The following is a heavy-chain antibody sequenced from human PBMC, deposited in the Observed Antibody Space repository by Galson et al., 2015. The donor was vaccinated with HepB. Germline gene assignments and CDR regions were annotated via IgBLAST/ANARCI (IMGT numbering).Heavy chain of an antibody. CDR3: ARDPRYEVAPDY. CDR1: GGSFSGDY. CDR2: INHSGST. Sequence: ETLSLTCAVYGGSFSGDYWSWIRQPPGKGLEWIGEINHSGSTKYNPSLKSRVTISVDTSKNQLSLKLTSVTAADTAVYYCARDPRYEVAPDYWGQGTLVTVSS. V-gene: IGHV4-34*01. D-gene: IGHD5-12*01. J-gene: IGHJ4*02.